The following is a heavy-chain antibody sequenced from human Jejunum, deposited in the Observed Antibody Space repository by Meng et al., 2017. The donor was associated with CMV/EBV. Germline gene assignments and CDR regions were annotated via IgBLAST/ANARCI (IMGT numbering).Heavy chain of an antibody. D-gene: IGHD6-13*01. CDR2: INSSDTYI. CDR1: GFTFSAYT. CDR3: AREGYQRWFDP. J-gene: IGHJ5*02. V-gene: IGHV3-21*01. Sequence: LSCAASGFTFSAYTMNWVRLAPGKRLEWVSSINSSDTYIYYADSVKGRFTISRDNAKNSLYLQMNSLRADDTAVYYCAREGYQRWFDPWGQGTLVTVSS.